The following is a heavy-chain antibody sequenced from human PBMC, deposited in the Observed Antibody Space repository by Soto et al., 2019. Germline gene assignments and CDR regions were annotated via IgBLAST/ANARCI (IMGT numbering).Heavy chain of an antibody. Sequence: QPWGSLRLSCASSVFTFSSYAMSWVRQAPGKGLEWVSAISGSGGSTYYADSVKGRFTISRDNSKNTLYLQMNSLRAEDTAVYYCAKDHIVVVVAPTLFDYWGQGTLVTVSS. J-gene: IGHJ4*02. CDR2: ISGSGGST. D-gene: IGHD2-15*01. CDR1: VFTFSSYA. V-gene: IGHV3-23*01. CDR3: AKDHIVVVVAPTLFDY.